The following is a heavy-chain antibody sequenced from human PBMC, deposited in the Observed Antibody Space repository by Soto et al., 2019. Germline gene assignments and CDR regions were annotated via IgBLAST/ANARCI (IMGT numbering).Heavy chain of an antibody. D-gene: IGHD2-2*01. CDR3: AKKFQYCSSTSCYGMDV. Sequence: PGGSLRLSCAASGFTFSSYAMSWVRQAPGKGLEWVSAISGSGGSTYYADSVKGRFTISRDNSKNTLYLQMNSLRAEDTAVYYCAKKFQYCSSTSCYGMDVWGQGTTVTVSS. CDR1: GFTFSSYA. CDR2: ISGSGGST. J-gene: IGHJ6*02. V-gene: IGHV3-23*01.